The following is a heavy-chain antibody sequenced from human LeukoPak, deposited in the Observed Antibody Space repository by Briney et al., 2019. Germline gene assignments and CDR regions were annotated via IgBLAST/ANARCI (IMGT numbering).Heavy chain of an antibody. CDR1: GFRFPSYA. Sequence: GGSLRLSCAASGFRFPSYAMSWVRQAPGKGLEWVSSISGSGGSTYYADSEKGRFTISRDNSKNTLYLQMNSLRAEDTAVYYCAKEEYSAYDGGSWLDPWGQGTLVTVSS. CDR3: AKEEYSAYDGGSWLDP. CDR2: ISGSGGST. J-gene: IGHJ5*02. D-gene: IGHD5-12*01. V-gene: IGHV3-23*01.